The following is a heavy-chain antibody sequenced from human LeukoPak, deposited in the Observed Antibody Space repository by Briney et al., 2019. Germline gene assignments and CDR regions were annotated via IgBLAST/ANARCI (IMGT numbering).Heavy chain of an antibody. CDR3: ARDDAAWGGGYSHYYYFFGMDV. CDR2: ISADNGNT. CDR1: GYTFTSYG. D-gene: IGHD2-21*01. Sequence: GASVKVSCKASGYTFTSYGISWVRQAPGQGLEWMGWISADNGNTDFAQKLRGRVTMTTDTSTNTAYMELRSLRSDDTAVYYCARDDAAWGGGYSHYYYFFGMDVWGQGTTVTVSS. V-gene: IGHV1-18*01. J-gene: IGHJ6*02.